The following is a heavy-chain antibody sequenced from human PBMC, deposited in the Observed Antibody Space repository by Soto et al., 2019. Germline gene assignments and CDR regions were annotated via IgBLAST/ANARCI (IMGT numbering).Heavy chain of an antibody. CDR2: INPKSGGT. J-gene: IGHJ4*02. CDR1: GYTFTVYY. D-gene: IGHD2-15*01. CDR3: ARAGYCSGGSCYTLSY. V-gene: IGHV1-2*02. Sequence: ASVKVSGKASGYTFTVYYIHWVRQAPGQGLEWMGWINPKSGGTMYPQKFQGRVTMTTDTSTSTAYMDLRSLRSDDTAVYYCARAGYCSGGSCYTLSYWGQGTLVTVSS.